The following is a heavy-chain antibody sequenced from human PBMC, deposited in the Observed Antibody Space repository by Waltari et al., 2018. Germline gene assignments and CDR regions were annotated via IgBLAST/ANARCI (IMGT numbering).Heavy chain of an antibody. D-gene: IGHD5-18*01. CDR1: GGSVSSTY. Sequence: QVHLQESGPGLVNPTETLSVTCDVSGGSVSSTYWSWIRQAPGRGLEFIGYISGSTGRANYNPSLTSRVTLSVETSKSQLSLRLTSLTAADTAVYYCARAPADERYSHFDVWGPGVLVTVSS. CDR2: ISGSTGRA. J-gene: IGHJ4*02. CDR3: ARAPADERYSHFDV. V-gene: IGHV4-59*02.